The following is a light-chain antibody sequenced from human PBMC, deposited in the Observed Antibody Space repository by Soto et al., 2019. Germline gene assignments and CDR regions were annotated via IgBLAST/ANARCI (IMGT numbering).Light chain of an antibody. Sequence: DIQMTQSPSTLSASVGDRVTITCRASQSISSWLAWYQQKPGKAPKLLIYKASSLDSGVPSRFSGSGSGTEYTHTISSLQPDEFATYYCQQYISYSGTFGQGNKVEIK. CDR2: KAS. CDR3: QQYISYSGT. V-gene: IGKV1-5*03. CDR1: QSISSW. J-gene: IGKJ1*01.